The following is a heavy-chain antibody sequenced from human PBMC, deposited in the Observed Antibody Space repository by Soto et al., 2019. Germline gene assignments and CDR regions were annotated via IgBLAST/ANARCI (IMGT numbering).Heavy chain of an antibody. CDR2: IDGSGGGT. Sequence: EVLLLESGGDLVQPGGSLRLSCAASGFTFSDYAMSWVRQAPGKGLEWVSSIDGSGGGTYYSDSVKGRFTVSRDDSEKTLYLQMSGLRVDDTATYFCAKDAVGYNGKWVWCDVWGQGTLVIVSS. D-gene: IGHD1-20*01. CDR1: GFTFSDYA. V-gene: IGHV3-23*05. J-gene: IGHJ5*02. CDR3: AKDAVGYNGKWVWCDV.